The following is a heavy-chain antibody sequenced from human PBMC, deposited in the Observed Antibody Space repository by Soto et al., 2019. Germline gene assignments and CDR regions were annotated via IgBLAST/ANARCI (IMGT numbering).Heavy chain of an antibody. J-gene: IGHJ4*02. CDR3: AKDGDQYDILGIAY. CDR2: FDPEDGET. V-gene: IGHV1-24*01. Sequence: ASVKVSCKVSGYTLTELSMHWVRQSPGKGLEWMGGFDPEDGETIYAQKFQGRVTMTEDTSTDTAYMELSSLRSEDTAIYYCAKDGDQYDILGIAYWGQGALVTAPQ. CDR1: GYTLTELS. D-gene: IGHD3-9*01.